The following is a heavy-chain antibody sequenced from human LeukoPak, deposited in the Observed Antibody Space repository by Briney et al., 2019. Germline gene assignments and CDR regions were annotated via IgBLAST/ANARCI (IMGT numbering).Heavy chain of an antibody. J-gene: IGHJ4*02. CDR3: AKAIVNYDILTGYPDY. Sequence: EGSLRLSCAASGFTFSSYAMSWVRQAPGKGLEWVPAISGSGGSTYYADSVKGRFTISRDNSKNTLYLQMNSLRAEDTAVYYCAKAIVNYDILTGYPDYWGQGTLVTVSS. CDR1: GFTFSSYA. D-gene: IGHD3-9*01. CDR2: ISGSGGST. V-gene: IGHV3-23*01.